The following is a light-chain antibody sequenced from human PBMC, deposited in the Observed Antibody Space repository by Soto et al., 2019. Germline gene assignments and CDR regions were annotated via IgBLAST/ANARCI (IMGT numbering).Light chain of an antibody. J-gene: IGKJ4*01. CDR2: DAS. CDR1: QSVYNN. Sequence: EIVMTQSPATLSVSPGERATLSCRASQSVYNNLAWYQQKPGQAPRLLIYDASTRAPGFPARFSGSGSGTEFTLTISSLQSEDFSVYYCQQCNNWPLTFGGGTKVDIK. V-gene: IGKV3-15*01. CDR3: QQCNNWPLT.